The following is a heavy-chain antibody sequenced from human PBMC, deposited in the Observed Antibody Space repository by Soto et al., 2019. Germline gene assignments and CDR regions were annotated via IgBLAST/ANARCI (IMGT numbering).Heavy chain of an antibody. CDR3: AGDSLWGTATVVWYFDL. J-gene: IGHJ2*01. V-gene: IGHV3-30-3*01. D-gene: IGHD5-18*01. CDR2: ISYDGSNK. Sequence: QVQLGESGGGVVQPGRSLRLSCAASGFTFSRYAIHWVRQAPGKGLEWVAVISYDGSNKYYADSVKGRFTMTRDNSKNTQYLQMISLRAEDTAVYYCAGDSLWGTATVVWYFDLWGRGTLVTVSS. CDR1: GFTFSRYA.